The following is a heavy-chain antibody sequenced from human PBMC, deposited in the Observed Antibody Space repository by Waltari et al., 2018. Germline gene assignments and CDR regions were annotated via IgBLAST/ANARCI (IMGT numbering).Heavy chain of an antibody. D-gene: IGHD5-12*01. V-gene: IGHV1-2*04. J-gene: IGHJ6*02. Sequence: QVQLVQSGAEVKNLGASVRVSCPASGTSFRDHHMHVVRQAPGQGLEWVGWISPNNGDTNYAQRFQGWVTMTSDSSISTAYMELNRLRSDDTAVYYCARGGYSYGYGMDVWGQGTTVIVSS. CDR2: ISPNNGDT. CDR1: GTSFRDHH. CDR3: ARGGYSYGYGMDV.